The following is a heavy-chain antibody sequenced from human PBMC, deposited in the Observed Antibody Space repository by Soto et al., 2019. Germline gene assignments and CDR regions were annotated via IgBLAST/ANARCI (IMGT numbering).Heavy chain of an antibody. CDR2: ISSDSRTI. Sequence: GGSLRLSCVASGFSLSDYAVNWVRQAPGKGLEWVSFISSDSRTIYYADSVEGRFTISRDNSKNTLYLQMNSLRAEDTAVYYCAKDGTSTYYDILTGYNLGAYFDYWGQGTLVTVSS. J-gene: IGHJ4*02. V-gene: IGHV3-48*01. CDR3: AKDGTSTYYDILTGYNLGAYFDY. CDR1: GFSLSDYA. D-gene: IGHD3-9*01.